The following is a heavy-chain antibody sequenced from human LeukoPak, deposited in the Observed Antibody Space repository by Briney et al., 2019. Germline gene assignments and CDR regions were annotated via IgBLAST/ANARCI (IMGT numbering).Heavy chain of an antibody. V-gene: IGHV3-21*01. Sequence: GGSLSLSCAASGFTFSSYSMNWVRQAPGKGLEWVSSISSSSSYIYYADSVKGRFTISRDNAKNSLYLQMNSLRAEDTAVYYCARDDLRGLDAFDIWGQGTMVTVSS. CDR2: ISSSSSYI. CDR1: GFTFSSYS. D-gene: IGHD2-21*02. J-gene: IGHJ3*02. CDR3: ARDDLRGLDAFDI.